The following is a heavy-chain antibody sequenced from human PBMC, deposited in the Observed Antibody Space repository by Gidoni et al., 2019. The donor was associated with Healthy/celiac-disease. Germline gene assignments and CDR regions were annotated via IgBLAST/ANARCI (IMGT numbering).Heavy chain of an antibody. CDR2: IYYSGST. CDR1: GGSISSYY. V-gene: IGHV4-59*01. CDR3: ARAGIAAAGTNLIFDY. D-gene: IGHD6-13*01. J-gene: IGHJ4*02. Sequence: QVQLQASGPGLAKPSETLSLTCTVSGGSISSYYWSLIRQPPGKGLEWFGYIYYSGSTNYNPSLKSRVTISVDTSKNQFSLKLSSVTAADTAVYYCARAGIAAAGTNLIFDYWGQGTLVTVSS.